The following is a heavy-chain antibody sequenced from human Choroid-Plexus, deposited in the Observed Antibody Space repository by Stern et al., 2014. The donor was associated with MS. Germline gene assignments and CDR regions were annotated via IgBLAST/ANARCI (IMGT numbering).Heavy chain of an antibody. Sequence: QVQLQQWGAGLLKPSKTLSLTRAVYGGPFSGYDWSRIRQSPGKWLEWIAEIVRGGDPNSNPSYKIRIKISVDWFKYHISLKLSALDAADTAFYYCVRELCINTRCYGGRFGYYYYGMDVWGQGTTVPVSS. D-gene: IGHD2-2*01. CDR1: GGPFSGYD. J-gene: IGHJ6*02. CDR2: IVRGGDP. V-gene: IGHV4-34*12. CDR3: VRELCINTRCYGGRFGYYYYGMDV.